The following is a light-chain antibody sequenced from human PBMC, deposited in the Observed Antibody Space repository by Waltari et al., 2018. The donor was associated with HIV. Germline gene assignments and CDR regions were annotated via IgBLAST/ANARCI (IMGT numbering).Light chain of an antibody. CDR2: AAS. CDR3: QHSYSAPCT. CDR1: QRISSY. Sequence: DIQMTQSPSSLSASVGDRVSITCRATQRISSYLNWYRHRPGAAPKLLIYAASSLQRGVPSRISGSGSGTEFALSITALQPEDFAIYCCQHSYSAPCTLGPGPKVDLK. J-gene: IGKJ3*01. V-gene: IGKV1-39*01.